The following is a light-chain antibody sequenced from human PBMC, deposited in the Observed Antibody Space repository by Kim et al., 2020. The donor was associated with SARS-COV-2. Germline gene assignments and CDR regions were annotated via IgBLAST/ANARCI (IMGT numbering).Light chain of an antibody. Sequence: ASVGDRVNITCRASLSISTWLAWYQQRPGKAPKVLIYKASYLQSAVPSRFSGSGSGTEFTLSISNLQPDDFATYYCQQYNTYPRTFGQGTKVDIK. CDR3: QQYNTYPRT. CDR1: LSISTW. V-gene: IGKV1-5*03. J-gene: IGKJ1*01. CDR2: KAS.